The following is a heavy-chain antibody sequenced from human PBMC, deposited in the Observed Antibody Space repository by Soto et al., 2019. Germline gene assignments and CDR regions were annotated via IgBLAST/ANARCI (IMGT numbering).Heavy chain of an antibody. V-gene: IGHV1-69*01. CDR1: GGTFSGYT. Sequence: QVQLVQSGAEVKKPGSSVKVSCKASGGTFSGYTLSWVRQAPGQGLEWMGGIIPIFGTVNYAQKFQGRVTITADESTSTAYMEVSSLRYEDTAVYYCERDNYGDYVNYYYYGMDVWGQGTTVTVSS. CDR3: ERDNYGDYVNYYYYGMDV. D-gene: IGHD4-17*01. J-gene: IGHJ6*02. CDR2: IIPIFGTV.